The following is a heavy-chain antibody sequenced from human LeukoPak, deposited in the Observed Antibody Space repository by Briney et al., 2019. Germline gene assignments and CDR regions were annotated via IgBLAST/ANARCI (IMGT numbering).Heavy chain of an antibody. D-gene: IGHD4-23*01. Sequence: GGSLRLSCAASGFTFSSYAMNWVRQAPGKGLEWVSGIGYTGDSTFYADSVKGRFTVSRDSSKNTLFLHMNSLRAEDTALYYCAKSPAVDAAFDIWGQGTMVTVSS. CDR3: AKSPAVDAAFDI. CDR2: IGYTGDST. J-gene: IGHJ3*02. CDR1: GFTFSSYA. V-gene: IGHV3-23*01.